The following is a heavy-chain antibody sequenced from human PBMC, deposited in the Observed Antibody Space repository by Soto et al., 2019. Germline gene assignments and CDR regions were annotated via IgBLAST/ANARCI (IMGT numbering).Heavy chain of an antibody. V-gene: IGHV4-59*01. D-gene: IGHD6-6*01. CDR1: GASISPYY. Sequence: ASETLSLTCTVSGASISPYYWSWIRQPPGKGLEWLGYIYYSGITNYNPSLKSRVTISADMSRNQFSLKLSSVTAADTAVYYCARGREYSSSGDFYYWGQGTLVTVPQ. CDR3: ARGREYSSSGDFYY. J-gene: IGHJ4*02. CDR2: IYYSGIT.